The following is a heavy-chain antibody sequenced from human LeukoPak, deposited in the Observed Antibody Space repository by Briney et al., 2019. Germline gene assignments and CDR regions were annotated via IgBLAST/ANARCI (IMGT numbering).Heavy chain of an antibody. V-gene: IGHV3-11*04. Sequence: PGGSLRLSCAASGFTFSDCYMSWIRQAPGKGLEWVSYISSSGSTIYYADSVKGRFTISRDNAKNSLYLQMNSLRAEDTAVYYCARDLLVEGTDYFDYWGQGTLVTVSS. CDR2: ISSSGSTI. CDR3: ARDLLVEGTDYFDY. D-gene: IGHD1-14*01. CDR1: GFTFSDCY. J-gene: IGHJ4*02.